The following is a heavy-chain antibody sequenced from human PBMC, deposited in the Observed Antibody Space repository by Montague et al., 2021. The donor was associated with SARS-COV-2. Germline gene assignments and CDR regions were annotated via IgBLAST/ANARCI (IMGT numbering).Heavy chain of an antibody. Sequence: SETLSLTCTVSGGSITGYYWSWLRRSPGKGLEWISYINDCGAGNNNPSLGSRGPITTDASKNQLSLKVNSVTAADTAVYYCVRDHPYGGPRGAYDIWGQGTVVTVSS. D-gene: IGHD4-23*01. J-gene: IGHJ3*02. CDR3: VRDHPYGGPRGAYDI. CDR2: INDCGAG. V-gene: IGHV4-59*01. CDR1: GGSITGYY.